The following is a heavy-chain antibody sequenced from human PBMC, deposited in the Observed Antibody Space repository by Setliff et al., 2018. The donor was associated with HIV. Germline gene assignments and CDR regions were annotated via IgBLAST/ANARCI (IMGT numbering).Heavy chain of an antibody. D-gene: IGHD3-22*01. V-gene: IGHV4-39*01. Sequence: KTSETLSLTCTVSGGSISSSSYYWGWIRQSPGKGLEWIGSIYYRGATYYNPTLQSRVTISADTSKNQFYLKLTSVTAADTAIYYCARPYDSLYGWGQGVLVTVPS. CDR1: GGSISSSSYY. J-gene: IGHJ4*02. CDR2: IYYRGAT. CDR3: ARPYDSLYG.